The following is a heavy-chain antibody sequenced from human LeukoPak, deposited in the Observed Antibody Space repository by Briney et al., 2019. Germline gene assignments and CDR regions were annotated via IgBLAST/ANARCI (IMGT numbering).Heavy chain of an antibody. V-gene: IGHV3-30*03. D-gene: IGHD1-1*01. CDR2: ISFDGKNK. J-gene: IGHJ4*02. Sequence: GRSLRLSCAASGFTFSSQPMHWVRQTPGKGLELVALISFDGKNKFYGDSVIGRFTISRDNTKNTLFLQMNSLRAEDMGVYYCVRPMTTTRNFEHWGQGTLVTVSS. CDR3: VRPMTTTRNFEH. CDR1: GFTFSSQP.